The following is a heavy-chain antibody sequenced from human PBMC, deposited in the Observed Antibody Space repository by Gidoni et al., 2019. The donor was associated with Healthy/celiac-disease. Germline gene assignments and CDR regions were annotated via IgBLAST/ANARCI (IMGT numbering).Heavy chain of an antibody. J-gene: IGHJ4*02. V-gene: IGHV4-34*01. CDR1: GGSFSGYY. Sequence: QVQLQQWGAGLLKPSETLSLTCAAYGGSFSGYYWSWIRQPPGKGLEWIGEINHSGSTNYNPSLKSRVTISVDTSKNQFSLKLSSVTAADTAVYYCARGKSPTQWLVRVYFDYWGQGTLVTVSS. CDR2: INHSGST. D-gene: IGHD6-19*01. CDR3: ARGKSPTQWLVRVYFDY.